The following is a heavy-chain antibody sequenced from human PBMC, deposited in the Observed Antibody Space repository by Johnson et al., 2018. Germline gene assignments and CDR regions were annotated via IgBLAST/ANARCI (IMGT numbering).Heavy chain of an antibody. Sequence: QVQLVESGAEVKKPGASVTVSCKASGYTFTTYNMHWVRQAPGQGLEWLGIINPSGGSTSCAQRFQGRRTMTRDTSTSTVYMELSNLRSEDTAGYYCARGDYVWGGNQDGAFDIWGQGTMVTVSS. CDR3: ARGDYVWGGNQDGAFDI. J-gene: IGHJ3*02. V-gene: IGHV1-46*01. CDR2: INPSGGST. CDR1: GYTFTTYN. D-gene: IGHD3-16*01.